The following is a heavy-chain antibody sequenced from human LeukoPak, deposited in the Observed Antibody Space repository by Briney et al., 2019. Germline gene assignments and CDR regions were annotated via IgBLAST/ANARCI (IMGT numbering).Heavy chain of an antibody. CDR3: ARQSSQFHSYYFDY. J-gene: IGHJ4*02. Sequence: GESLKISCKGSGYTFASYWIAWVRQMPGQGLEWMGIINAGDSDTRYSPSFQGQVTISADKSISTAYLQWSSLKASDTAMYYCARQSSQFHSYYFDYWGQGTLVTVSS. D-gene: IGHD6-19*01. V-gene: IGHV5-51*01. CDR2: INAGDSDT. CDR1: GYTFASYW.